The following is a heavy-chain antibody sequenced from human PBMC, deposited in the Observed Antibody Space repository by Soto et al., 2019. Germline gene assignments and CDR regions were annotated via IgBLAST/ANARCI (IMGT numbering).Heavy chain of an antibody. J-gene: IGHJ4*02. V-gene: IGHV5-51*01. CDR2: IYPSDSDSDI. D-gene: IGHD3-9*01. CDR3: ARGPWDDILTQFDY. Sequence: LKISCKGSGYRFSTYWIGWVRQVPGKGLEWMGIIYPSDSDSDIRYSPSFQGQVTISADKSISTAYLQWSSLKASDTAMYYCARGPWDDILTQFDYWGQGTLVTVSS. CDR1: GYRFSTYW.